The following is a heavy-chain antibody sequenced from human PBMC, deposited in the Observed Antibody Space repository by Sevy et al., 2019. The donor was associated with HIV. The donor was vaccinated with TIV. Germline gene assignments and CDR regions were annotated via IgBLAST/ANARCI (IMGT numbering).Heavy chain of an antibody. CDR3: ARGGDDYYDSSGYYQNDAFDI. CDR1: GFTFSSYS. V-gene: IGHV3-21*01. CDR2: ISSSSSYI. Sequence: GGSLRLSCAASGFTFSSYSMNWVRQAPGKGLEWVSSISSSSSYIYYADSVKGRFTISRDNAKNSLYLQMNSLRAEDTAVYYCARGGDDYYDSSGYYQNDAFDIWGQGTMVTVSS. J-gene: IGHJ3*02. D-gene: IGHD3-22*01.